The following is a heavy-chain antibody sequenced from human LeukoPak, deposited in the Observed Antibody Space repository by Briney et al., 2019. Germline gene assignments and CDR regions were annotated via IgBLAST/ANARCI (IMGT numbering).Heavy chain of an antibody. V-gene: IGHV3-48*01. Sequence: GGSLRLSCTASGFTFSTYSMNWVRQAPGKGLEWVSYISSSSSTIYYADSVKGRFTISRDNAKNSLYLQMNSLRAEDTAVYYCARGSTYYDSSGQVPFDYWGQGTLVTVSS. CDR2: ISSSSSTI. CDR1: GFTFSTYS. J-gene: IGHJ4*02. D-gene: IGHD3-22*01. CDR3: ARGSTYYDSSGQVPFDY.